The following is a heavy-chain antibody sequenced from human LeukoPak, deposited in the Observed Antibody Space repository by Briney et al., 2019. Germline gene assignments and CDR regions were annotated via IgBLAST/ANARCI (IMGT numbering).Heavy chain of an antibody. V-gene: IGHV3-11*04. Sequence: GGSLRLSCAASGFTFSDYYMSWIRQAPGKGPEWLSYISSASGSIYYADSVKGRFTISRDNAKNSLFLQMNSLRAEDTAMYYCARLPAYCSSSACYYDYWGQGTLVTVSS. CDR2: ISSASGSI. CDR1: GFTFSDYY. D-gene: IGHD2-2*01. J-gene: IGHJ4*02. CDR3: ARLPAYCSSSACYYDY.